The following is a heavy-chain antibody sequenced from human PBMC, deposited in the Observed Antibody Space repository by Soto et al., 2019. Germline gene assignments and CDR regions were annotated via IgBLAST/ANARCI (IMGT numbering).Heavy chain of an antibody. D-gene: IGHD6-19*01. CDR1: GFLFIDYE. CDR2: ISHDGGNK. Sequence: GEALILSGVASGFLFIDYERKWVRQAPGKGLEWVAVISHDGGNKYYADSVKGRFTISRDNSKNTLYVQMNSLRVEDTAVYYCARDGRERQWLDYFDYWGQGTLVTVSS. J-gene: IGHJ4*02. CDR3: ARDGRERQWLDYFDY. V-gene: IGHV3-30-3*01.